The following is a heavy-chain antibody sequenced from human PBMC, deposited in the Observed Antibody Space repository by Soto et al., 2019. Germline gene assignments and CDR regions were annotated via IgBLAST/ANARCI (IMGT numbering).Heavy chain of an antibody. D-gene: IGHD2-8*01. CDR2: IYYSGST. V-gene: IGHV4-31*03. J-gene: IGHJ6*02. CDR1: GGSISSGGYY. Sequence: SETLSLTCTVSGGSISSGGYYWSWIRQHPGKGLEWIGYIYYSGSTYYNPSLKSRVTISVDTSKNQFSLKLSSVTAADTAVYYCASALYCTNGVCSNYYYYGTDVWGQGTTVTVSS. CDR3: ASALYCTNGVCSNYYYYGTDV.